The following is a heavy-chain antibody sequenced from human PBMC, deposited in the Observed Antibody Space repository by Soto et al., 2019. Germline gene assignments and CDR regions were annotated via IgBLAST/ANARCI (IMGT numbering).Heavy chain of an antibody. Sequence: PGESLKISCKGSGYSFISYWIGWVRQMPGKGLEWMGIIYPGDSDTRYSPSFQGQVTISADKSISTAYLQWSSLKASDTAMYYCARHGVDTAMVINFYYYYYYMDVWGKGTTVTVSS. CDR1: GYSFISYW. CDR2: IYPGDSDT. D-gene: IGHD5-18*01. V-gene: IGHV5-51*01. J-gene: IGHJ6*03. CDR3: ARHGVDTAMVINFYYYYYYMDV.